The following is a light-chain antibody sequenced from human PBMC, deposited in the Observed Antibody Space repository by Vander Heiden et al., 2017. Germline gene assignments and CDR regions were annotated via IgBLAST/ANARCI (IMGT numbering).Light chain of an antibody. CDR3: QQRGNWPPT. J-gene: IGKJ1*01. Sequence: IVLTHPPATLSLSPGERATLSCRPNQRLSSYLAWFQQKPGEAPRLLIYDASNRATGIPARCSGGGSGTDVTLTISSLEPEDFAVYYCQQRGNWPPTFGQGTKVEIK. CDR1: QRLSSY. V-gene: IGKV3-11*01. CDR2: DAS.